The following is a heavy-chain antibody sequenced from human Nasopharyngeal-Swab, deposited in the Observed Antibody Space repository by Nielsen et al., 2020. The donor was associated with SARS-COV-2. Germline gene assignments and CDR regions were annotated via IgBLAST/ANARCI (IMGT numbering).Heavy chain of an antibody. CDR2: IYYSGST. Sequence: SETLSLTCTVSGGPISSGGYYWSWIRQHTGKGLEWIGYIYYSGSTYYNPSLKSRVTISVDTSKNQFSLKLSSVTAADTAVYYCARGLRDYVWGSYRSYFDYWGQGTLVTVSS. J-gene: IGHJ4*02. V-gene: IGHV4-31*03. D-gene: IGHD3-16*02. CDR3: ARGLRDYVWGSYRSYFDY. CDR1: GGPISSGGYY.